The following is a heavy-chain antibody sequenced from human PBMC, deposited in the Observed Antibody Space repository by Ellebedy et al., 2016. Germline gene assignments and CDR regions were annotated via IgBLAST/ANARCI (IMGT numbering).Heavy chain of an antibody. CDR1: GFTFSSFA. D-gene: IGHD1/OR15-1a*01. J-gene: IGHJ4*02. CDR2: ISSTATYI. Sequence: GESLKISCAASGFTFSSFAMSWVRQAPGKGLEWVSSISSTATYIYYADSVKGRFTISRDNAKNSLYLQMNSLRVEDTAVYYCARDNNRKDDYWGQGTLVTVSS. V-gene: IGHV3-21*04. CDR3: ARDNNRKDDY.